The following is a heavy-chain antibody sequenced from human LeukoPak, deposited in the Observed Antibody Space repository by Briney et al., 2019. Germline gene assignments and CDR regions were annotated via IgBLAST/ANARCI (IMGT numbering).Heavy chain of an antibody. D-gene: IGHD6-19*01. J-gene: IGHJ4*02. Sequence: PGGSLRLSRSASAFTFSNYGMDWVRQAPGKGLEWVSYISSSSGTIYYADSVKGRFTISRDNAKNSLYLQMHSLRAEDTAVYYCASGIGLAAGNYWGQGTLVTVSS. CDR3: ASGIGLAAGNY. CDR1: AFTFSNYG. V-gene: IGHV3-48*01. CDR2: ISSSSGTI.